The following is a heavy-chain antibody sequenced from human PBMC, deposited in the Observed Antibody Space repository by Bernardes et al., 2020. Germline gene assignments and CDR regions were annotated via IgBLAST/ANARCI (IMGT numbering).Heavy chain of an antibody. D-gene: IGHD3-3*01. V-gene: IGHV1-2*04. CDR3: ARDTTYYDFWSGYYTDYYYGMDV. Sequence: ASVKVSCKASGYTFTGYYMHWVRQAPGQGLEWMGWINPNSGGTNYAQKFQGWVTMTRDTSISTAYMELSRLRSDDTAVYYCARDTTYYDFWSGYYTDYYYGMDVWGQGTTVTVSS. CDR1: GYTFTGYY. J-gene: IGHJ6*02. CDR2: INPNSGGT.